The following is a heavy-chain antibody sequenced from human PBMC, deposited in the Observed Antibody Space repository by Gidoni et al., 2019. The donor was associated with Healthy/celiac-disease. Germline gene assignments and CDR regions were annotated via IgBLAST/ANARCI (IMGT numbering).Heavy chain of an antibody. J-gene: IGHJ6*02. D-gene: IGHD3-10*01. CDR2: ISYDGSNK. CDR1: GFTFSSYG. V-gene: IGHV3-30*18. CDR3: AKDHITMVRESARYYGMDV. Sequence: QVQLVESGGGVVQPGRSLRLSCAASGFTFSSYGIHWVRQAPGKGLEWVAVISYDGSNKYYADSVKGRFTISRDNSKNTLYLQMNSLRAEDTAVYYCAKDHITMVRESARYYGMDVWGQGTTVTVSS.